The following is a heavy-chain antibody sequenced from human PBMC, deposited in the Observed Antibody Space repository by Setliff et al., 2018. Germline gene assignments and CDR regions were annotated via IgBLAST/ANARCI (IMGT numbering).Heavy chain of an antibody. D-gene: IGHD3-22*01. V-gene: IGHV1-46*01. CDR1: GNTFTGYY. J-gene: IGHJ4*02. CDR3: ARGYYDSYARYYVVGDY. CDR2: INPGGGST. Sequence: ASVKVSCKASGNTFTGYYMHWVRQAPGQGLEWMGMINPGGGSTTYAQKFQGRVTMTRDTSTSTVYMELSSLRTEDTAVYYCARGYYDSYARYYVVGDYWGQGTPVTVSS.